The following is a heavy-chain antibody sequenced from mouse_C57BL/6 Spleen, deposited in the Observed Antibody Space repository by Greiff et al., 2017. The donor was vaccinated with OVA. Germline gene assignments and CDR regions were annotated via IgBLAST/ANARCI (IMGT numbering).Heavy chain of an antibody. D-gene: IGHD2-5*01. CDR3: TRTYSNLYYFDY. CDR1: GFTFSNYW. V-gene: IGHV6-3*01. CDR2: IRLKSDNYAT. Sequence: EVKLMESGGGLVQPGGSMKLSCVASGFTFSNYWMNWVRQSPEKGLEWVAQIRLKSDNYATHYAESVKGRFTISRDDSKSSVYLQMNNLRAEDTGIYYCTRTYSNLYYFDYWGQGTTLTVSS. J-gene: IGHJ2*01.